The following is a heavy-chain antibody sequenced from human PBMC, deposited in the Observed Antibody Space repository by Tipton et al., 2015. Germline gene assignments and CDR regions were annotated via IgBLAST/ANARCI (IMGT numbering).Heavy chain of an antibody. CDR2: IYKSGIT. V-gene: IGHV4-31*03. D-gene: IGHD3-3*01. CDR3: ARMVSVFGVVHNWFDP. CDR1: GGSIRSGDDY. J-gene: IGHJ5*02. Sequence: TLSLTCTVSGGSIRSGDDYWSWLRQHPGKGLEWIGHIYKSGITDYTPSLKSRISISVDTSKNQFSLNLRSVAAADTAIYYCARMVSVFGVVHNWFDPWGQGALVTVSS.